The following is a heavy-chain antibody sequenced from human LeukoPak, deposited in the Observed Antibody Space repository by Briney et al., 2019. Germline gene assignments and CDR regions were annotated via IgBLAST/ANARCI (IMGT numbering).Heavy chain of an antibody. D-gene: IGHD6-6*01. CDR1: GFTFSSYA. CDR2: ISGSGGST. J-gene: IGHJ6*02. CDR3: AKSIAARPYYYYGMDV. V-gene: IGHV3-23*01. Sequence: SGGSLRLSCAASGFTFSSYAMSWVRQAPGKGLEWVSAISGSGGSTYYADSAKGRFTISRDNSKNTLYLQMNSLRAEDTAVYYCAKSIAARPYYYYGMDVWGQGTTVTVSS.